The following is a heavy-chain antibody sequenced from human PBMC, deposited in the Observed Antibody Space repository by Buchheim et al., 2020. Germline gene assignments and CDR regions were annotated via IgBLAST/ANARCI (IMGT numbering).Heavy chain of an antibody. J-gene: IGHJ4*02. V-gene: IGHV3-23*01. Sequence: EVQLLDSGGGLVQPGGSLRLSCATSGFSFSSYAVSWVRQAPGKRLEWGSSISASGDSTYHADSVKGRFTLSRDTSTNTVFLQMNSLRAEDTAVYYCVKGTLPYCSGGICYPLDYWGQGTL. CDR2: ISASGDST. CDR1: GFSFSSYA. D-gene: IGHD2-15*01. CDR3: VKGTLPYCSGGICYPLDY.